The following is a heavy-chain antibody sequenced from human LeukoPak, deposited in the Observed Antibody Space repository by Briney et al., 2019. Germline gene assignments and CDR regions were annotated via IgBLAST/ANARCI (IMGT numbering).Heavy chain of an antibody. Sequence: PGGSLRLSCAASGFGLSTYEMNWVRQAPGKGLEWIADITISGHTKNYADSVKGRFTISRDNARTSLYLQMNSLRAEDTGVYYCARGDPHADLWGQGTLVTVSS. J-gene: IGHJ5*02. CDR3: ARGDPHADL. CDR2: ITISGHTK. V-gene: IGHV3-48*03. CDR1: GFGLSTYE.